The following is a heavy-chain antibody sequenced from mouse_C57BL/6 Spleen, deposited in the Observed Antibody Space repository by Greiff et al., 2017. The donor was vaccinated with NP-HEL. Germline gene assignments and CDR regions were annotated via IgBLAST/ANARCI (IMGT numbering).Heavy chain of an antibody. J-gene: IGHJ1*03. CDR1: GYTFTSYW. CDR2: IDPSDSYT. CDR3: ASLTGGWYFDV. Sequence: VKLQQPGAELVRPGTSVKLSCKASGYTFTSYWMHWVKQRPGQGLEWIGVIDPSDSYTNYNQKFKGKATLTVDTSSSTAYMQLSSLTSEDSAVYYCASLTGGWYFDVWGTGTTVTVSS. D-gene: IGHD4-1*01. V-gene: IGHV1-59*01.